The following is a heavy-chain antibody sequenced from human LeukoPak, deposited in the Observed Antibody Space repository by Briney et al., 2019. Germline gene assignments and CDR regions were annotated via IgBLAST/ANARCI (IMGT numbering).Heavy chain of an antibody. J-gene: IGHJ4*02. Sequence: SETLSLTCTVSGGSISSYYWSWIRQPAGKGLEWIGRIYYSGSTNYSPSLESRVTISVDTSKNQFSLKLSSVTAADTAVYYCARLSYYYDSSGHYYAGFDYWGQGTLVTVSS. CDR2: IYYSGST. CDR1: GGSISSYY. V-gene: IGHV4-59*08. CDR3: ARLSYYYDSSGHYYAGFDY. D-gene: IGHD3-22*01.